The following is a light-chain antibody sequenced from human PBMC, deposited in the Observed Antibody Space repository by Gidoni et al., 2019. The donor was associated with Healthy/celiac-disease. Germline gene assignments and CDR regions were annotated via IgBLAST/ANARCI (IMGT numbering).Light chain of an antibody. CDR1: QSISSY. Sequence: DIQMTQSPSSLSASVGDRVNITCRASQSISSYLNWYKQKPGKAPKLLIYAASSLQSGVPSRFSGSGSGTDFTLTISSLQPEDFATYYCQQSYSTPWTFGHXTKVGIK. J-gene: IGKJ1*01. V-gene: IGKV1-39*01. CDR3: QQSYSTPWT. CDR2: AAS.